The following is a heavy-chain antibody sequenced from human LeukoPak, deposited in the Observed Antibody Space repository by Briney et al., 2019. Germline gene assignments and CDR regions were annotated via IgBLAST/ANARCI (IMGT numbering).Heavy chain of an antibody. D-gene: IGHD1-26*01. J-gene: IGHJ4*02. Sequence: GGSLRLSCAASGFTFINYSMNWVRQTPGKGLEWVSSISSSSSYIYYADSVKGRFTISRDNAKNSLYLQMNSLRAEDTAVYYCARGSVGAINYWGQGTLVTVSS. CDR3: ARGSVGAINY. CDR1: GFTFINYS. V-gene: IGHV3-21*01. CDR2: ISSSSSYI.